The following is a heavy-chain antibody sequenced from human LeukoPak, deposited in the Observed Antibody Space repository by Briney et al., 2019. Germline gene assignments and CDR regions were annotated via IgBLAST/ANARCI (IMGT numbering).Heavy chain of an antibody. D-gene: IGHD6-19*01. J-gene: IGHJ4*02. V-gene: IGHV4-38-2*01. Sequence: PGGSLRLSCAASGFTFSDYYWGWIRQSPGKGLEWIGSVHYSGGSYYNPSLKSRVTISLNTSQNQFSLGLSSVTAADTAVYYCARVKPAGAWLGYFDYWGQGTLVTVSS. CDR1: GFTFSDYY. CDR3: ARVKPAGAWLGYFDY. CDR2: VHYSGGS.